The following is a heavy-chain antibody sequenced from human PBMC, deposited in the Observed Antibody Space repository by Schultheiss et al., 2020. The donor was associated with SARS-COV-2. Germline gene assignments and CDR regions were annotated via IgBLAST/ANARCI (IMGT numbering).Heavy chain of an antibody. CDR1: GGSISSGGYY. CDR3: ARGGITIFGGEKYYYYYYGMDV. V-gene: IGHV4-31*03. CDR2: IYYSGST. Sequence: SQTLSLTCTVSGGSISSGGYYWSWIRQHPGKGLEWIGYIYYSGSTYYNPSLKSRVTISVDTSKNQFSLKLSSVTAADTAVYYCARGGITIFGGEKYYYYYYGMDVWGQGTTVTVSS. J-gene: IGHJ6*02. D-gene: IGHD3-3*01.